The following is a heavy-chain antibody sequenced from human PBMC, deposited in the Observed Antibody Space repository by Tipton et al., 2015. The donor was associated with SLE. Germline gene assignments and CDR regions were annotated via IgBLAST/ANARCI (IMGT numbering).Heavy chain of an antibody. CDR1: GFTFGDYA. Sequence: SLRLSCTASGFTFGDYAMSWVRQAPGKGLEWVGFIRSKAYGGTTEYAASVKGRFTISRDDSKSIAYLQMNSLKTEDTAVYYCSRDYAVLTHYFYGMAVWGQGTTVTVFS. CDR3: SRDYAVLTHYFYGMAV. V-gene: IGHV3-49*04. D-gene: IGHD2-8*01. CDR2: IRSKAYGGTT. J-gene: IGHJ6*02.